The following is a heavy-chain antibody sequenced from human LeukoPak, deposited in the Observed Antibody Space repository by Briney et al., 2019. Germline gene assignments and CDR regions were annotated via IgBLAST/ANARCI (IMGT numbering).Heavy chain of an antibody. CDR3: ARGRQLAVFDY. D-gene: IGHD6-6*01. CDR2: IYYSGST. CDR1: GGSISSSRYY. Sequence: SETLSLTCTVSGGSISSSRYYWGWIRQPPGKGLEWIGSIYYSGSTYYNPSLKSRVTISVDTSKNQFSLKLSSVTAADTAVYSCARGRQLAVFDYWGQGTLVTVSS. V-gene: IGHV4-39*07. J-gene: IGHJ4*02.